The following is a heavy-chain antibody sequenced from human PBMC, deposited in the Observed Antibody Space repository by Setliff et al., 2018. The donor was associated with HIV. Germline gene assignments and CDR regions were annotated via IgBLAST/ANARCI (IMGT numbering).Heavy chain of an antibody. J-gene: IGHJ4*02. CDR1: GYTFNNYG. CDR2: INTHSGYT. D-gene: IGHD5-12*01. V-gene: IGHV1-18*01. Sequence: ASVKVSCKASGYTFNNYGISWVRQAPGQGLEWMGWINTHSGYTNYAQNVQGRVTVTMDTSTSTAYMELRSLKSDDTAVYYCARGMTWLRFLDYWGQGTLVTSPQ. CDR3: ARGMTWLRFLDY.